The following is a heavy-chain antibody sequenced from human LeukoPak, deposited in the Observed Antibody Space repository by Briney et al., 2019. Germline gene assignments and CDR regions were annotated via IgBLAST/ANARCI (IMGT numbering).Heavy chain of an antibody. CDR3: AKTFSRRYCTNGVCYAPLYYFDY. CDR2: ISGSGGST. Sequence: PGGSLRLSCAASGFTFSSYAMSWVRQAPGKGLEWVSAISGSGGSTYYADSVKGRFTISRDNSKNTLYLQMNSLRAEDTAVYYCAKTFSRRYCTNGVCYAPLYYFDYWGQGTLVTVSS. J-gene: IGHJ4*02. D-gene: IGHD2-8*01. CDR1: GFTFSSYA. V-gene: IGHV3-23*01.